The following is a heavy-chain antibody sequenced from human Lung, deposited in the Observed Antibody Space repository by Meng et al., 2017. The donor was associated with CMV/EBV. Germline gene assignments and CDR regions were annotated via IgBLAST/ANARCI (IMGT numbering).Heavy chain of an antibody. CDR1: GYTFTSYG. V-gene: IGHV1-18*01. D-gene: IGHD2-2*01. CDR3: ARNRYCSSTSCYFDY. Sequence: SXXVSXKASGYTFTSYGISWVRQAPGQGLEWMGWISAYNGNTNYAQKLQGRVTMTTDTSTSTAYMELRSLRSDDTAVYYCARNRYCSSTSCYFDYWGQGTLVTVSS. J-gene: IGHJ4*02. CDR2: ISAYNGNT.